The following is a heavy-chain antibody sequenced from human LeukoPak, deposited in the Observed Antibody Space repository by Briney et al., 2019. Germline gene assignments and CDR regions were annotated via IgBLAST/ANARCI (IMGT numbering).Heavy chain of an antibody. CDR2: IYYSGST. V-gene: IGHV4-59*01. CDR3: ARGSLKYSSSWFYNWFDP. D-gene: IGHD6-13*01. J-gene: IGHJ5*02. Sequence: SETLSLTCTVSGGSISSYYWSWIRQPPGKGLEWIGYIYYSGSTNYNPSLKSRVTISVDTSKSQSSLKLSSVTAADTAVYYCARGSLKYSSSWFYNWFDPWGQGTLVTVSS. CDR1: GGSISSYY.